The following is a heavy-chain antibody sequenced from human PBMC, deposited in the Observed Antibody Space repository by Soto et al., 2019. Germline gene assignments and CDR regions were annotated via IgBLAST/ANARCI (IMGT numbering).Heavy chain of an antibody. D-gene: IGHD6-19*01. CDR2: ISSSSSYI. J-gene: IGHJ4*02. Sequence: GGSLRLSCAASGFTFSSYSMNWVRQAPGKGLEWVSSISSSSSYIYYADSVKGRFTISRDNAKNSLYLQMNSLRAEDTAVYYCATVPLVAGTGAWGQGTLVTGSS. V-gene: IGHV3-21*01. CDR3: ATVPLVAGTGA. CDR1: GFTFSSYS.